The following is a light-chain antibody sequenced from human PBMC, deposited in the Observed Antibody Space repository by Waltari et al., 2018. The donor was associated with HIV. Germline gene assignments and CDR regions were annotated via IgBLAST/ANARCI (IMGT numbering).Light chain of an antibody. CDR2: KDN. CDR3: QAWDNSVV. Sequence: SYELTQPPSVSVSPGQTASIPCSGDKLGDKYACWYQQKQGQSPVMVIYKDNKRPSGIPERFSGSNSGNTATLTISGAQAMDEADYYCQAWDNSVVFGGGTKLTVL. V-gene: IGLV3-1*01. J-gene: IGLJ2*01. CDR1: KLGDKY.